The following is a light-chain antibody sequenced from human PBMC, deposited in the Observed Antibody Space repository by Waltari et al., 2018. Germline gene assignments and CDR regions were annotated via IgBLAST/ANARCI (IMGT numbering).Light chain of an antibody. J-gene: IGLJ2*01. V-gene: IGLV2-23*02. CDR2: EVI. CDR1: SGDVGGYNL. CDR3: SSYAAGCTAVV. Sequence: QSALTQPASVSGSPGQSITISCTGTSGDVGGYNLVSWYQQHPGKAPKLIIYEVIKRPSGVSLRCSCSKSANTASLTSSGLPAEDNTHYYFSSYAAGCTAVVFGGGTKLTVL.